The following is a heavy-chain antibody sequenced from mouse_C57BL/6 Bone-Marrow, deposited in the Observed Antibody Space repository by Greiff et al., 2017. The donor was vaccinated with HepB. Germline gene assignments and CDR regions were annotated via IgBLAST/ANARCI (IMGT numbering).Heavy chain of an antibody. Sequence: EVQGVESGGDLVKPGGSLKLSCAASGFTFSSYGMSWVRQTPDKRLEWVATISSGGSYTYYPDSVKGRFTISRDNAKNTLYLQLSSLTSEDTAMYYCARQEDYGYDGFAYWGQGTLVTVSA. D-gene: IGHD2-2*01. J-gene: IGHJ3*01. CDR3: ARQEDYGYDGFAY. V-gene: IGHV5-6*01. CDR2: ISSGGSYT. CDR1: GFTFSSYG.